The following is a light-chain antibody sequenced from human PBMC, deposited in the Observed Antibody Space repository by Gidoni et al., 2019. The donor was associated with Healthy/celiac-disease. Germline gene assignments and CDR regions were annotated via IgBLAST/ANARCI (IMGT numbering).Light chain of an antibody. CDR2: LGS. Sequence: EIVMTQSPLSLPVTPGEPASISCRSSQSLLHSNGYNYLDWYLQKPGQSPQLLIYLGSNRASGVPDRFSGSGSGTDFTLKIGRVEAEDVGVYYCMQALQTPPAFGQGTKVEIK. CDR3: MQALQTPPA. J-gene: IGKJ1*01. V-gene: IGKV2-28*01. CDR1: QSLLHSNGYNY.